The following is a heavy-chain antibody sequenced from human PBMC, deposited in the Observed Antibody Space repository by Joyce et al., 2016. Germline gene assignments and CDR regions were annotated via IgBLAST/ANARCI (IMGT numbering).Heavy chain of an antibody. J-gene: IGHJ5*02. D-gene: IGHD5-12*01. Sequence: QVQLQESGPGLVKPSQTLSLTCTVSGGSISIGSFYWNWIRQPAGKGLEWIGRTYARGTTNYNPSLKSRVTISVDTAANQFYLRLTSVTAADTAVYFCARSVATIEWGLDPWGQGALVTVSS. CDR3: ARSVATIEWGLDP. V-gene: IGHV4-61*02. CDR2: TYARGTT. CDR1: GGSISIGSFY.